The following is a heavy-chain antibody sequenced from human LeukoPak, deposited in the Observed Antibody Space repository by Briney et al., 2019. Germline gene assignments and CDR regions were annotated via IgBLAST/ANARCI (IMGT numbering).Heavy chain of an antibody. V-gene: IGHV1-18*01. CDR3: ARALMAYDILTGYYVLFDY. Sequence: ASVKVSCKASGYRFTSYSISWVRQAPGQGLEWMGWISAYNGNTNYAQKLQGRVTMTTDTSTSTAYMELRSLRSDDTAVYYCARALMAYDILTGYYVLFDYWGQGTLVTVSS. CDR1: GYRFTSYS. D-gene: IGHD3-9*01. CDR2: ISAYNGNT. J-gene: IGHJ4*02.